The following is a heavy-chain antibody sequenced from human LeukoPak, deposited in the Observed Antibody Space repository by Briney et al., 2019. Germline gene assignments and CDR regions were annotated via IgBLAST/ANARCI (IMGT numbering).Heavy chain of an antibody. CDR3: AKAMDVAARPPNDY. CDR1: GFTFSSYA. CDR2: ISGSGGTT. J-gene: IGHJ4*02. Sequence: GGSLRLSCAASGFTFSSYAMSWVRQAPGKGLEWVSVISGSGGTTYYADSAKGRFTISRDNSKNTLFLQMNRLRAEDTAVYFCAKAMDVAARPPNDYWGQGTLVTVSS. V-gene: IGHV3-23*01. D-gene: IGHD6-6*01.